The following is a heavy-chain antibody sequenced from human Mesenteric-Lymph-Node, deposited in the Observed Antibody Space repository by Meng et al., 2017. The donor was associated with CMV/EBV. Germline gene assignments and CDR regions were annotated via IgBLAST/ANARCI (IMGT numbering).Heavy chain of an antibody. CDR2: IYYSGST. D-gene: IGHD1-14*01. Sequence: SETLSLTCAVYGGSFSGYYWSWIRQHPGKGLEWIGYIYYSGSTYYNPSLKSRVTISVDTSKNQFSLKLSSVTAADTAVYYCARDLSEPFDYWGQGTLVTVSS. J-gene: IGHJ4*02. V-gene: IGHV4-31*11. CDR3: ARDLSEPFDY. CDR1: GGSFSGYY.